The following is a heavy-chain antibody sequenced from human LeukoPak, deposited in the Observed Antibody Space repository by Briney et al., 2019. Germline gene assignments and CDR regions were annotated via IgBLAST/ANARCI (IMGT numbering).Heavy chain of an antibody. Sequence: SETLSLTCTVSGGSISSYYWSWIRQHPGKGLEWIGYMYYSGSTNYNPSLKSRVTISVDTSKNQFSLKLSSVTAADTAVYYCARVLTGAPDAFDLWGQGTMVTVSS. D-gene: IGHD7-27*01. V-gene: IGHV4-59*01. J-gene: IGHJ3*01. CDR2: MYYSGST. CDR3: ARVLTGAPDAFDL. CDR1: GGSISSYY.